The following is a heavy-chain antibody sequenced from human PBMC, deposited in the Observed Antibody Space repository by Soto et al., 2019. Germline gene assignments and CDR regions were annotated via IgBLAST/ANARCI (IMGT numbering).Heavy chain of an antibody. CDR3: ANGADSIYYYHEGMDA. J-gene: IGHJ6*02. Sequence: GGSLRLSCAASGFTFKSYCMNWVRQAPGKGLEWVSAISGSGRSTNYADSVKGRFTISRDNSKNTLELQMNSLRAEDTAVYYCANGADSIYYYHEGMDAWGQGTTVTVSS. CDR1: GFTFKSYC. CDR2: ISGSGRST. V-gene: IGHV3-23*01. D-gene: IGHD2-21*02.